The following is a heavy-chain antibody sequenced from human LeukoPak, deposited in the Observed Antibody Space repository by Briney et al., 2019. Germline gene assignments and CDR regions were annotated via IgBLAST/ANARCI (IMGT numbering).Heavy chain of an antibody. CDR3: AKNEVGKRYIDF. D-gene: IGHD1-1*01. CDR1: GFTFSNHA. Sequence: GGSLRLSCAASGFTFSNHAMSWVRQAPGKGLQWVAVISGGGRTTEYEDFVKGRFTISRDNSKNTLSLQMNSLTVEDTAIYFCAKNEVGKRYIDFWGQGTLVTVSS. J-gene: IGHJ4*02. V-gene: IGHV3-23*01. CDR2: ISGGGRTT.